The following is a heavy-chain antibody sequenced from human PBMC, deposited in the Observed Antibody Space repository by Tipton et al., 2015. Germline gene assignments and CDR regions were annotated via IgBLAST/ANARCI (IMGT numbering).Heavy chain of an antibody. D-gene: IGHD6-6*01. V-gene: IGHV3-11*01. Sequence: SLRLSCAASGFTFSDYYMSWIRQAPGKGLEYISYISGNGRDISYIDSVKGRFTASRDNPKNSMYLQMNSLRAEDTAVYYCARTARVPAYWGQGTLVTVSS. CDR2: ISGNGRDI. J-gene: IGHJ4*02. CDR1: GFTFSDYY. CDR3: ARTARVPAY.